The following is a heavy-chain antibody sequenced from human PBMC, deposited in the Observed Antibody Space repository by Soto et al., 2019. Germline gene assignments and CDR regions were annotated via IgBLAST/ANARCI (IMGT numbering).Heavy chain of an antibody. D-gene: IGHD6-13*01. CDR3: ARTQGIAAAGPEFDYGMDV. CDR1: GFTFSSYA. CDR2: ISYDGSNK. J-gene: IGHJ6*02. V-gene: IGHV3-30-3*01. Sequence: ESGGGVVQPGRSLRLSCAASGFTFSSYAMHWVRQAPGKGLEWVAVISYDGSNKYYADSVKGRFTISRDNSKNTLYLQMNSLRAEDTAVYYCARTQGIAAAGPEFDYGMDVWGQGTTVTVSS.